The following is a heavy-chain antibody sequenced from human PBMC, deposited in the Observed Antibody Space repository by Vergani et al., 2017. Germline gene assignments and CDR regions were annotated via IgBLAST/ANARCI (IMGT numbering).Heavy chain of an antibody. J-gene: IGHJ5*02. CDR1: GGSFSGYY. V-gene: IGHV4-34*01. D-gene: IGHD2-2*01. Sequence: QVQLQQWGAGLLKPSETLSLTCAVYGGSFSGYYWSWIRQPPGKGLEWIGEINHSGSTNYNPSLKSLVTISVDTSKNQFSLKLSSVTAADTAVYYCARGPRGIYCSSTSCPRRYWFDPWGQGTLVTVSS. CDR2: INHSGST. CDR3: ARGPRGIYCSSTSCPRRYWFDP.